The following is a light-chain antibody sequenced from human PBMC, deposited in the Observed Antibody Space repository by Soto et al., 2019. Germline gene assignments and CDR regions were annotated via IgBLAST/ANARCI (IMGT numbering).Light chain of an antibody. Sequence: EIVLTQSPVTLSVSPGERATLSCRASQSISTTLVWYRQKPGQAPRLLIYGASTRATGVPARFSGSGSGTEFTLTISSMQSEDFAVYYCQQYNSWVTFGGGTKVEIK. CDR2: GAS. CDR3: QQYNSWVT. J-gene: IGKJ4*01. V-gene: IGKV3-15*01. CDR1: QSISTT.